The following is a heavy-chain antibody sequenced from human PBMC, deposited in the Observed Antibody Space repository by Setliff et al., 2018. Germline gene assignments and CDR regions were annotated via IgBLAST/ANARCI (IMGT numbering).Heavy chain of an antibody. D-gene: IGHD3-22*01. CDR2: INPSSGRT. J-gene: IGHJ3*02. V-gene: IGHV1-46*01. CDR1: GYTFTSYY. CDR3: ARDVFPYHYEGAFDI. Sequence: ASVKVSCQASGYTFTSYYMHWVRQAPGLGLEWMGTINPSSGRTSYAQKFQGRVTMTRDTSTSTVYMDMSSLRSEDTTVYYCARDVFPYHYEGAFDIWGQGTMVTVSS.